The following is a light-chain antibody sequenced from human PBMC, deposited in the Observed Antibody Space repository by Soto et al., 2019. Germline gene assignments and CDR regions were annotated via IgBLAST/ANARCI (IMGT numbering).Light chain of an antibody. CDR1: QTISSW. Sequence: DIQMTQSPSTLSGSVGDRVTITCRASQTISSWLAWYQQKPGKAPKLLIYKASTLKSGVPSRFSGSGSGTEFTLTFSSLQSEDFAIYYCQQYSNWPLTFGGGTKVDIK. CDR2: KAS. V-gene: IGKV1-5*03. CDR3: QQYSNWPLT. J-gene: IGKJ4*01.